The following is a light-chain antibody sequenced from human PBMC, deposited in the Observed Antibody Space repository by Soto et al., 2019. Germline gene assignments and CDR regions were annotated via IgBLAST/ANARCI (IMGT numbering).Light chain of an antibody. CDR3: QQYGSSPWIT. J-gene: IGKJ5*01. CDR2: GAS. V-gene: IGKV3-20*01. CDR1: QSVSSSY. Sequence: EIVLTQSPGTLSLSPGERATLSCRASQSVSSSYLAWYQQKPGQAPRLLIYGASSRATGIPDRFSGSGSGKDFTLTISRLEPEDFALYYCQQYGSSPWITFGQGTRLEIK.